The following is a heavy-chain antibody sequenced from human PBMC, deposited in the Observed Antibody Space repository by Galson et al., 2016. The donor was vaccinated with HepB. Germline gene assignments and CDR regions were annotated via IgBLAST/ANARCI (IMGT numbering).Heavy chain of an antibody. V-gene: IGHV3-15*01. Sequence: SLRLSCAASGFDFSNAWMSWVRQVPGKGLEWVGRIKGKPDGATIDYAAPVKGRFTIPRDDSKNSLYLQMNSLRAEDTAVYYCAKDTLVQGIIGGYFDYWGQGTLVTVSS. CDR1: GFDFSNAW. CDR2: IKGKPDGATI. J-gene: IGHJ4*02. CDR3: AKDTLVQGIIGGYFDY. D-gene: IGHD3-10*01.